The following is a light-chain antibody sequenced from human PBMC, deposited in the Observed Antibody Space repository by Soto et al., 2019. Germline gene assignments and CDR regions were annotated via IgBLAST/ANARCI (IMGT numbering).Light chain of an antibody. CDR2: GAS. J-gene: IGKJ1*01. CDR3: HQSKNWQRT. V-gene: IGKV3-15*01. CDR1: QSVSSN. Sequence: EIVMTQSPATLSVSQGESATLSCRASQSVSSNLAWYQQKPGQAPRLLFFGASTRATGIPARFSGSGSGTEDTPTISSLQSEELAVEYCHQSKNWQRTFGQGTKVELK.